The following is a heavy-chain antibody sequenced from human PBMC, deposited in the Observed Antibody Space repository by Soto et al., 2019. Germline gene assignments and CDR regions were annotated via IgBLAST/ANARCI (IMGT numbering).Heavy chain of an antibody. V-gene: IGHV4-31*03. CDR3: ATPSGYSGYDSERDYYYYYMDV. Sequence: QVQLQESGPGLVKPSQTLSLTCTVSGGSISSGGYYWSWIRQHPGKGLEWIGYIYYSGSTYYNPSLKSRVTISVDTSKNQFSLKLSSVTAADTAVYYCATPSGYSGYDSERDYYYYYMDVWGKGTTVTVSS. CDR2: IYYSGST. CDR1: GGSISSGGYY. J-gene: IGHJ6*03. D-gene: IGHD5-12*01.